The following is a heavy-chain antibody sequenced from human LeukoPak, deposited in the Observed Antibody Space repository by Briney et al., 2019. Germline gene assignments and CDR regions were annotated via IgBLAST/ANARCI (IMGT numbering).Heavy chain of an antibody. CDR1: GFTFSSYG. D-gene: IGHD3-9*01. J-gene: IGHJ4*02. V-gene: IGHV3-33*01. Sequence: GGSLRLSCAASGFTFSSYGMHWVRQAPGKGLEWVAVIWSDGSTKYYADSVKGRFTISRDNSKNTLYLQMNSLRAEDTAVYYCARAQSGYPPDYWGQGTLVAVSS. CDR2: IWSDGSTK. CDR3: ARAQSGYPPDY.